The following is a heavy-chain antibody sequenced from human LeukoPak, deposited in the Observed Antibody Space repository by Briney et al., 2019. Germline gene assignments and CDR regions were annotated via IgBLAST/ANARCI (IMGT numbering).Heavy chain of an antibody. V-gene: IGHV3-21*01. CDR2: ISSSSSYI. D-gene: IGHD6-19*01. J-gene: IGHJ4*02. CDR3: ARVGAVAGRVKDYFDY. Sequence: GGSLRLSCAVSGFTFSSYSMNWVRQALGKGLEWVSYISSSSSYIYYADSVKGRFTISRDNAKNSLYLQMNSLRAEDTAVYYCARVGAVAGRVKDYFDYWGQGTPVTVSS. CDR1: GFTFSSYS.